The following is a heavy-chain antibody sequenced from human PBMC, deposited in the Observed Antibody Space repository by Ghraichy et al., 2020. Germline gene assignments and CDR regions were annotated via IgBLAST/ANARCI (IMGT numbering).Heavy chain of an antibody. J-gene: IGHJ3*02. CDR2: INSDGSST. V-gene: IGHV3-74*01. CDR3: ARNGQGLLDESFDI. D-gene: IGHD1-1*01. Sequence: GGSLRLSCAASGFTFSSYWMHWVRQAPGKGLVWVSRINSDGSSTRYADSVKGRFTISRDNAKNTLYVQMNSLRVEDTAVYYCARNGQGLLDESFDIWGQGTMVTVSS. CDR1: GFTFSSYW.